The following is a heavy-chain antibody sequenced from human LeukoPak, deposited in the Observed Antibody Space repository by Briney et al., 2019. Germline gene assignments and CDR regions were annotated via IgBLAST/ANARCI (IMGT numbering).Heavy chain of an antibody. D-gene: IGHD5-12*01. CDR3: ARDVPPHSGYDTHYYYYGMDV. CDR1: GGTFSSYA. Sequence: GSSVKVSCKASGGTFSSYAISWVRQAPGQGLEWMGGIIPIFGTANYAQKFQGRVTITADESTSTAYMELSSLRSEDTAVYYCARDVPPHSGYDTHYYYYGMDVWGQGTTVTVSS. CDR2: IIPIFGTA. J-gene: IGHJ6*02. V-gene: IGHV1-69*01.